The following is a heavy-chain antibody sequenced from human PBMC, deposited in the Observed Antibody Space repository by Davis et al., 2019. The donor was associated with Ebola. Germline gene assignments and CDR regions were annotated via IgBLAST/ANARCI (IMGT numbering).Heavy chain of an antibody. V-gene: IGHV5-51*01. Sequence: GGSLRLSCTGSGYSFTSYWIGWVRQMPGKGLEWMGIIYPGDSDTRYSPSFQGQVTISADKSISTAYLQWSSLKASDTAMYYCARGYCSGGSCPGYFDYWGQGTLVTVSS. CDR2: IYPGDSDT. CDR3: ARGYCSGGSCPGYFDY. CDR1: GYSFTSYW. D-gene: IGHD2-15*01. J-gene: IGHJ4*02.